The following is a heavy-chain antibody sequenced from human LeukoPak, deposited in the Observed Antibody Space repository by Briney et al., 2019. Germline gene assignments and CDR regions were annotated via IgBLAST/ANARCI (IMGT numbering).Heavy chain of an antibody. CDR3: ARERGATGWFDY. J-gene: IGHJ4*02. D-gene: IGHD6-19*01. V-gene: IGHV3-11*06. Sequence: GGSLRLSCAASGFTFSDYYMSWIRQAPGKGLEWVSYISSSSSYTNYAASVKGRFTISRDNAKNSLYLQMNSLRAEDTAVYYCARERGATGWFDYWGQGTLVTVSS. CDR1: GFTFSDYY. CDR2: ISSSSSYT.